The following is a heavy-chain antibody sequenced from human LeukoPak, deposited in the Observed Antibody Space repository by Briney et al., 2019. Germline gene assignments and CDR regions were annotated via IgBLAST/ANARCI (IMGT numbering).Heavy chain of an antibody. J-gene: IGHJ6*03. CDR3: AKKDWDDILTGYYMDV. D-gene: IGHD3-9*01. V-gene: IGHV3-23*01. Sequence: PGGSLRLSCAASGFTFTDSYMTWVRQAPGKGLEWVSAISGSGGSTYYADSVKGRFTISRDNSKNTLYLQMNSLRAEDTAVYYCAKKDWDDILTGYYMDVWGKGTTVTISS. CDR2: ISGSGGST. CDR1: GFTFTDSY.